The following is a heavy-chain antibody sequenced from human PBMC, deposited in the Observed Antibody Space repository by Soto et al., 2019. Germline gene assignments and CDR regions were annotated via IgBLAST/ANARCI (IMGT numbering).Heavy chain of an antibody. CDR1: RFTFSSYV. J-gene: IGHJ2*01. CDR2: VSYDGTNK. V-gene: IGHV3-30-3*01. Sequence: PGGAVRLSCAAFRFTFSSYVMHWVRQAPGKGLEWVAVVSYDGTNKHYAATAKGRFTISRDNSKNSLYLQMNSLRPEDTAVYYCARDRVEWRWYFDLWGRGTLVTVSS. D-gene: IGHD3-3*01. CDR3: ARDRVEWRWYFDL.